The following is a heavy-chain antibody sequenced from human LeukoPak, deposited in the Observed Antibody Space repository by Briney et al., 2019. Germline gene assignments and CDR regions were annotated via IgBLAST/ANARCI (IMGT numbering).Heavy chain of an antibody. V-gene: IGHV4-61*01. J-gene: IGHJ4*02. Sequence: SETLSLTCTVFGGSVSSGSYYWTWIRQPPGKGLGWIGHIYYSGSTNYSPFVKSRVTISVDTSKNQFSLKLSSVTAADTAVYYCARQVTVGSFFDYWGQGTLVTVSS. CDR3: ARQVTVGSFFDY. CDR1: GGSVSSGSYY. D-gene: IGHD2-21*02. CDR2: IYYSGST.